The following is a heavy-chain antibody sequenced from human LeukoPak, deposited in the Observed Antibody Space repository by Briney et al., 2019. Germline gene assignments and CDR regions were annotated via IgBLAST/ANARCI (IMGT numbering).Heavy chain of an antibody. D-gene: IGHD2-2*01. CDR2: IYPGDSDT. CDR3: ATPGAHCSSTSCYSSYAFDI. CDR1: GYSFTSYW. J-gene: IGHJ3*02. V-gene: IGHV5-51*01. Sequence: GESLKTSCKGSGYSFTSYWIGWVRQMPGKGLEWMGIIYPGDSDTRYSPSFQGQVTISADKSISTAYLQWSSLKASDTAMYYCATPGAHCSSTSCYSSYAFDIWGQGTMVTVSS.